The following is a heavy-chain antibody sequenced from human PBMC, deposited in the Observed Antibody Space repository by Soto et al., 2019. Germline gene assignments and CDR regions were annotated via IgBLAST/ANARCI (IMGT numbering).Heavy chain of an antibody. Sequence: GESLKISCKGSGYSFTRYWIGWVRQMPGKGLEWMGIIYPGDSDTRYSPSFEGQVTISVDKSISTAYLQWSSLKASDTAMYYCARHDTAMVHRFDYWGQGTVVTVS. CDR1: GYSFTRYW. CDR2: IYPGDSDT. CDR3: ARHDTAMVHRFDY. V-gene: IGHV5-51*01. J-gene: IGHJ4*02. D-gene: IGHD5-18*01.